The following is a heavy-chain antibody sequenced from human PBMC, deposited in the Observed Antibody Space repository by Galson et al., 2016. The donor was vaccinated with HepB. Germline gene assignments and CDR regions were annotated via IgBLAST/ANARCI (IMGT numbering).Heavy chain of an antibody. D-gene: IGHD3-16*01. Sequence: SVKVSCKASGYTFTGCYIHWVRQAPGQGLEWMGWINPNSGGTNYAQKFQGRVTMTRDTSIRTAYMEMYRLSSVTAADTAVYYCATRTAAEVSPSGWGHSFHYWGPGALVTVSS. CDR2: INPNSGGT. CDR3: ATRTAAEVSPSGWGHSFHY. J-gene: IGHJ4*02. V-gene: IGHV1-2*02. CDR1: GYTFTGCY.